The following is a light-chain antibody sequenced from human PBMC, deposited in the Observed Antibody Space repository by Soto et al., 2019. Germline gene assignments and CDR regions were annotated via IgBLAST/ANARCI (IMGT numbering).Light chain of an antibody. CDR2: EVT. Sequence: QSALAQPPSASGSPGQSVAISCSGTSSDVGGYNFVSWYQQHPGKAPKVIIYEVTKRPSGVPDRFSGSKSGNTASLTVSGLQAEDEAHYYCSSYAGSNNRYVFGTGTK. V-gene: IGLV2-8*01. J-gene: IGLJ1*01. CDR1: SSDVGGYNF. CDR3: SSYAGSNNRYV.